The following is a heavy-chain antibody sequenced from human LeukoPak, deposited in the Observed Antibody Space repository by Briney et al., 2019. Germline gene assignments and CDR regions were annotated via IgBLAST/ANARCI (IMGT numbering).Heavy chain of an antibody. V-gene: IGHV3-7*04. CDR1: GFTFSSYW. CDR3: ARGYGSGSYTPTKN. J-gene: IGHJ4*02. CDR2: IKHGGSEK. D-gene: IGHD3-10*01. Sequence: PGGSLRLSYAASGFTFSSYWMSWVRQAPGKGLEWVANIKHGGSEKYYVDSVEGRFTISRDDAKNSLYLEMNSLRVEDTAVYYCARGYGSGSYTPTKNWGQGVLVTVSS.